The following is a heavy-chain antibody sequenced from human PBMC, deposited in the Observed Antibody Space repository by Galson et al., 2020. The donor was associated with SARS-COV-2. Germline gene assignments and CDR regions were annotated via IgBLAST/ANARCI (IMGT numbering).Heavy chain of an antibody. CDR2: VFITGTT. Sequence: SENLSLPCTVSGGSMNSGRYYWNWIRQPAGKGLEWIGHVFITGTTNYNPSLKSRATISLDTSKNQFSLKLTSVTAADTAVYYCRQFALGAVPIDYWGQGTLVTVSS. V-gene: IGHV4-61*09. J-gene: IGHJ4*02. CDR3: RQFALGAVPIDY. CDR1: GGSMNSGRYY. D-gene: IGHD6-19*01.